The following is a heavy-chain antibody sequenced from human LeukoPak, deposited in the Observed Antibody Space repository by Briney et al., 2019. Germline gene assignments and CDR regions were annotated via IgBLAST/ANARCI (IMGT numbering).Heavy chain of an antibody. D-gene: IGHD2-15*01. CDR2: ISSSSSYI. V-gene: IGHV3-21*01. Sequence: PGGSLRLSCAASGFTFSRYTMNWVRQAPGKGLEWVSSISSSSSYIYYADSVKGRFTISRDNAKNSLSLQMNSLRAEDTAVYYCARGDIVVVVAAFDPWGQGTLVTVSS. CDR3: ARGDIVVVVAAFDP. J-gene: IGHJ5*02. CDR1: GFTFSRYT.